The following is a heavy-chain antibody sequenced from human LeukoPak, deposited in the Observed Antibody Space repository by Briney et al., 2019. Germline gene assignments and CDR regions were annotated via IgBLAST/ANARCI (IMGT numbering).Heavy chain of an antibody. CDR2: IYYSGST. CDR3: VRDGYY. V-gene: IGHV4-59*01. Sequence: SETLSLTCTVSGGSISSYYWSWIRQPPGKGLEWIGYIYYSGSTNYNPSLKSRVTISVDTSKNQFPLKLSFVTAADTAVYYCVRDGYYWGQGTLVTVSS. D-gene: IGHD5-24*01. CDR1: GGSISSYY. J-gene: IGHJ4*02.